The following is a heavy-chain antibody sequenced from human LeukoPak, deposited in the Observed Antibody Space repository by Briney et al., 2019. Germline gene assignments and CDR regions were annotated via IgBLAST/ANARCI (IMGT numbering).Heavy chain of an antibody. CDR1: GGSFSGYY. D-gene: IGHD5-18*01. CDR2: INHSGST. Sequence: ETLSLTCAVYGGSFSGYYWSWIRQPPGKGLEWIGEINHSGSTNYNPSLKSRVTISVDTSKNQFSLKLSSVTAADTAVYYCARRTRGYSYGYGRYFDYWGQGTLVTVSS. V-gene: IGHV4-34*01. J-gene: IGHJ4*02. CDR3: ARRTRGYSYGYGRYFDY.